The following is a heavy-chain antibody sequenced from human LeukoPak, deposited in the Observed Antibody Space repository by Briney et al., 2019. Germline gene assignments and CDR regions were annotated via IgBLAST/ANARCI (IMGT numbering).Heavy chain of an antibody. J-gene: IGHJ4*02. CDR2: ISSDRSST. CDR1: GFIFSTYA. D-gene: IGHD1-1*01. V-gene: IGHV3-30*18. CDR3: AKRPTDMASFDY. Sequence: GGSLRLSCAASGFIFSTYAMHWVRQAPGKGLEWVATISSDRSSTYYADSVKGRFTISRDNSKNTLYLQMNSLRVEDTAVYYCAKRPTDMASFDYWGQGTLVTISS.